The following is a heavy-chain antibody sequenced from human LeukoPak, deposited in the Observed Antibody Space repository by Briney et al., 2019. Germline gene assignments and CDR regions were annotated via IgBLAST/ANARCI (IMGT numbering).Heavy chain of an antibody. CDR1: GGSFSGYY. J-gene: IGHJ5*02. CDR2: INHSGST. V-gene: IGHV4-34*01. D-gene: IGHD2-15*01. CDR3: ARGWRGYCSGGRCYGNWFDP. Sequence: SETLSLTCAVYGGSFSGYYWSWIRQPPGKGLECIAEINHSGSTNYNPSFKSRVTISVDTSKNQFSLKLSSVTAADTAVYYCARGWRGYCSGGRCYGNWFDPWGQGTLVTVSS.